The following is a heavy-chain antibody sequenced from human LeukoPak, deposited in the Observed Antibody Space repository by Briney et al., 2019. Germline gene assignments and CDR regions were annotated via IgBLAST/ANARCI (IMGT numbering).Heavy chain of an antibody. J-gene: IGHJ4*02. CDR2: SKQDASDK. D-gene: IGHD3-10*01. CDR1: GFTFSSYG. CDR3: ARGRLDAGSFDY. V-gene: IGHV3-7*01. Sequence: GGSLRLSCAASGFTFSSYGMSWVRQAPGKGLEWVANSKQDASDKCYVDSVKGRFTISRDNAKNSLYLQMNSLRAEDTAVYYCARGRLDAGSFDYWGQGTLVTVSS.